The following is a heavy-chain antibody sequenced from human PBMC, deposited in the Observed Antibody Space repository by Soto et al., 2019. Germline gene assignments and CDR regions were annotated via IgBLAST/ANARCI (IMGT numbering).Heavy chain of an antibody. CDR3: ARDWDTAMADY. CDR1: GFTFSSYW. CDR2: IKPDGSEK. J-gene: IGHJ4*02. Sequence: EVPLVESGGALVQPGGSLRLSCAGFGFTFSSYWMTWVRQAPGKGLEWVANIKPDGSEKYYVDSVKGRFTISRDNAKKSLYLQMHSLRAEDTAVYYCARDWDTAMADYWGQGTLVTVSS. D-gene: IGHD5-18*01. V-gene: IGHV3-7*01.